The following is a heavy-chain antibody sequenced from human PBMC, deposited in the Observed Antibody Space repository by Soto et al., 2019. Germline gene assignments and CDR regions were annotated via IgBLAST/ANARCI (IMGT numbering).Heavy chain of an antibody. D-gene: IGHD2-2*01. J-gene: IGHJ4*02. Sequence: EVQVLESGGGLVQPGGSLRLSCVASGFTFTTYAMTWVRQAPGKGLEWVSIISGSGGSTHYADSVKGRFIISRYNSKNTGYLQMKGLRAAATVVYYCAKTGFGRYCSSTSCVHFDYWGQGTLVTVSS. V-gene: IGHV3-23*01. CDR1: GFTFTTYA. CDR2: ISGSGGST. CDR3: AKTGFGRYCSSTSCVHFDY.